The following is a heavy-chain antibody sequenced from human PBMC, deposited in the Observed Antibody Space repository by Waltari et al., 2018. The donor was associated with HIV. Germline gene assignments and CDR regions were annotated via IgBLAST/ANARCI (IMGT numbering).Heavy chain of an antibody. CDR1: GYAFIAQP. Sequence: HLVQSGAEVQKPGASVTVLCKASGYAFIAQPFPWFRRAPGLPPEWLGKINLRNGDTKFIDKLQGRLSMNRDLAIATGYMELSGLTPADTAVYYCVRGIWVDGIENGGFEFWGQGTMVSVS. CDR2: INLRNGDT. CDR3: VRGIWVDGIENGGFEF. V-gene: IGHV1-2*02. J-gene: IGHJ3*01. D-gene: IGHD3-16*01.